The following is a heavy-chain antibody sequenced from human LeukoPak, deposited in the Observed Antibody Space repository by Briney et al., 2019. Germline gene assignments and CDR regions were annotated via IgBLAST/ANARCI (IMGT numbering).Heavy chain of an antibody. Sequence: SETLSLTCAVYGGSFSGYYWSWIRQPPGKGLEWIGEINHSGSTNYNPSLKSRVTISVDTSKNQFSLKLSSVTAADTAVYYCAIRSSGWYSSWGQGTLVTVSS. V-gene: IGHV4-34*01. J-gene: IGHJ4*02. CDR3: AIRSSGWYSS. D-gene: IGHD6-19*01. CDR1: GGSFSGYY. CDR2: INHSGST.